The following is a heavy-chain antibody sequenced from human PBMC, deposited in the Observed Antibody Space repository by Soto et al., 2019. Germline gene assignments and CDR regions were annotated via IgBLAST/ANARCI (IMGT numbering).Heavy chain of an antibody. J-gene: IGHJ4*02. CDR3: ARLSLSGSSHFDY. Sequence: QVQLQESGPRLVKPSETLSLTCSVSGGSIRSAIYYWGWIRQPPGTGLEWIGNIFYNGDTYYNPSLATRVAISVDTPRNQFPLQLNSVTSSDTAVYCCARLSLSGSSHFDYRGQGTVVTVSS. V-gene: IGHV4-39*01. CDR1: GGSIRSAIYY. D-gene: IGHD7-27*01. CDR2: IFYNGDT.